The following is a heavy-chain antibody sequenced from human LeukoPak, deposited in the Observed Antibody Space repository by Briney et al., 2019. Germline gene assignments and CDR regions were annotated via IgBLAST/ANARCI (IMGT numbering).Heavy chain of an antibody. J-gene: IGHJ4*02. CDR3: ARATHIAAAEYYFDY. CDR1: GFTVSSNY. V-gene: IGHV3-53*01. Sequence: GSLRLSCAASGFTVSSNYMSWVRQAPGKGLEWVSVIYTGGSTYYADSVKGRFTISRDNSKNTLFLQMNSLRAEDTAVYYCARATHIAAAEYYFDYWGQGTLVTVSS. D-gene: IGHD6-13*01. CDR2: IYTGGST.